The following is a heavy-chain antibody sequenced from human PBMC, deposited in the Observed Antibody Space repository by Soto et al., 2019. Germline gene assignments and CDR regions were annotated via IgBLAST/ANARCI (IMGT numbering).Heavy chain of an antibody. CDR3: ARGRYGEY. Sequence: QVHLVQSGAEVKKPGASVKVSCKGSGYAFTTYGITWVRQAPGQGLEWMGWISAHNGNTNYAQKLQGRVTVPRHTSTSPAYRELRSLRSDDTAVYYCARGRYGEYWGQGALVTVSS. V-gene: IGHV1-18*01. J-gene: IGHJ4*02. D-gene: IGHD3-10*01. CDR1: GYAFTTYG. CDR2: ISAHNGNT.